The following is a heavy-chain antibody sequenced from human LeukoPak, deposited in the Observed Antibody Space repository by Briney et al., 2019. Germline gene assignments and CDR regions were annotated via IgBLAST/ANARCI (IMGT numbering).Heavy chain of an antibody. CDR3: AKDYGDYEAFDY. D-gene: IGHD4-17*01. CDR1: GFTFSSYG. Sequence: GRSLRLSCAASGFTFSSYGMHWVRQAPGKGLEWVAVIPYDGSNKYYADSVKGRFTISRDNSKNTLYLQMNSLRAEDTAVYYCAKDYGDYEAFDYWGQGTLVTVSS. CDR2: IPYDGSNK. V-gene: IGHV3-30*18. J-gene: IGHJ4*02.